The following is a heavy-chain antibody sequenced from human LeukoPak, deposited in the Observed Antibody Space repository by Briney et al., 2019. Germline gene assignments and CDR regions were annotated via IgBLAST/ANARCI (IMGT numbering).Heavy chain of an antibody. J-gene: IGHJ3*02. V-gene: IGHV5-51*01. Sequence: GESLKISCKGSGYSFTSYWNGWVRQMPGKGLEWMGIIYPGDSDTRYSPSFQGQVTISADKSISTAYLQWSSLKASDTAMYYCARQKAPQVITDAFDIWGQGTMVTVSS. D-gene: IGHD1-14*01. CDR1: GYSFTSYW. CDR2: IYPGDSDT. CDR3: ARQKAPQVITDAFDI.